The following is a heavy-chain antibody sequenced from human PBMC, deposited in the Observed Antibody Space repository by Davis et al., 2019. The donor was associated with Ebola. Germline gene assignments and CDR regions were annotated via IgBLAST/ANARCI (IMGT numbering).Heavy chain of an antibody. V-gene: IGHV3-74*01. CDR3: ARAGNYRFDY. J-gene: IGHJ4*02. Sequence: GESLKISCATSGFTFSSCWMHWVRQAPGKGLVWVSRINGDGSSTNYADSVKGRFTISRDNAKSTLYLQMNSLSDEDTAVYYCARAGNYRFDYWGQGTLVTVSS. CDR2: INGDGSST. CDR1: GFTFSSCW. D-gene: IGHD1-7*01.